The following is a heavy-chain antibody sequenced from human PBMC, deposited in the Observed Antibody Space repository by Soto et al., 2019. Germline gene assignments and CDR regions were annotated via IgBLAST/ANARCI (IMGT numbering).Heavy chain of an antibody. J-gene: IGHJ3*02. V-gene: IGHV1-69*13. Sequence: RASVKVSCKASGGTFSSYAISWVRQAPGQGLEWMGGIIPIFGTANYAQKFQGRVTITADESTSTAYMELSSLRSEDTAVYYCARVARIAAAKIKDAFDIWGQGTMVTVSS. CDR2: IIPIFGTA. CDR1: GGTFSSYA. D-gene: IGHD6-13*01. CDR3: ARVARIAAAKIKDAFDI.